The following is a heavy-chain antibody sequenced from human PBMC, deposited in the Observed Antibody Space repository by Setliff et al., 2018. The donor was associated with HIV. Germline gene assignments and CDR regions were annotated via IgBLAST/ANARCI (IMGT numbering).Heavy chain of an antibody. J-gene: IGHJ5*02. V-gene: IGHV4-39*01. CDR1: GGSISNSRYY. Sequence: ETLSLTCTVSGGSISNSRYYWSWIRQPPGKGLEWIGSIYYSGSTYYNPSLKSRVTISVDTSKNQFSLKLSSVTAADAAVYYCASRVYNWFDSWGQGTLVTVSS. CDR3: ASRVYNWFDS. D-gene: IGHD2-8*01. CDR2: IYYSGST.